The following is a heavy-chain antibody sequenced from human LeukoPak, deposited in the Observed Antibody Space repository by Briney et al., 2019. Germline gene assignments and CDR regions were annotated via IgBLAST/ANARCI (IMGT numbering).Heavy chain of an antibody. J-gene: IGHJ6*03. CDR2: ISYDGSNK. D-gene: IGHD6-6*01. CDR1: GFTFSDYA. CDR3: AKDWAARAYYYYYMDV. V-gene: IGHV3-30*18. Sequence: GGSLRLSCAASGFTFSDYAMSWVRQAPGKGLEWVAVISYDGSNKYYADSVKGRFTISRDNSKNTLYLQMNSLRAEDTAVYYCAKDWAARAYYYYYMDVWGKGTTVTVSS.